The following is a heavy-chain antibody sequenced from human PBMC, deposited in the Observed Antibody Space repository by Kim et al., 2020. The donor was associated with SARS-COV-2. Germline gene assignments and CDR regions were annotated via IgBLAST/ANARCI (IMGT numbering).Heavy chain of an antibody. J-gene: IGHJ3*02. CDR3: ARDPTGGNLDAFDI. CDR2: VYSGGET. V-gene: IGHV3-66*01. Sequence: GGSLRLSCAASGITVSGNYMNWVRQAPGKGLEWVSVVYSGGETYYADSVKDRFIISRDISNNTLYLQLNSLRAEDTAVYYCARDPTGGNLDAFDIWGQGTMVTVSS. CDR1: GITVSGNY. D-gene: IGHD1-1*01.